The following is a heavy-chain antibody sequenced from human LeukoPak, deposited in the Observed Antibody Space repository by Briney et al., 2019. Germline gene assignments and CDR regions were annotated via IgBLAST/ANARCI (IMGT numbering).Heavy chain of an antibody. CDR2: IYYSGST. J-gene: IGHJ4*02. CDR3: ARDGRTGTVTGVFDY. CDR1: GGSISSSSYY. D-gene: IGHD1-14*01. Sequence: PSETLSLTCTVSGGSISSSSYYWGWIRQPPGKGLEWIGSIYYSGSTYYSPSLKSRVTISVDTSKNQFSLKLSSVTAADTAVYYCARDGRTGTVTGVFDYWGQGTLVTVSS. V-gene: IGHV4-39*07.